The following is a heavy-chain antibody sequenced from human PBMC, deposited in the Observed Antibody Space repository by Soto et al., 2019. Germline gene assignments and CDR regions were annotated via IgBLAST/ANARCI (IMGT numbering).Heavy chain of an antibody. CDR1: GFTFSSYA. CDR3: AKGYCSGGSCYSGIDYYYYMDV. Sequence: PGGSLRLSCAASGFTFSSYAMSWVRQAPGKGLEWVSAISGSGGSTYYADSVKGRFTISRDNSKNTLYLQMNSLRAEDTAVYYCAKGYCSGGSCYSGIDYYYYMDVWGKGTTVTVSS. D-gene: IGHD2-15*01. J-gene: IGHJ6*03. CDR2: ISGSGGST. V-gene: IGHV3-23*01.